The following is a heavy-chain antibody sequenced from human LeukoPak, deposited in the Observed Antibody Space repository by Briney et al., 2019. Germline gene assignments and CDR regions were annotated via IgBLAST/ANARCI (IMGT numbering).Heavy chain of an antibody. V-gene: IGHV3-66*02. CDR3: ARGGAGYAFDY. CDR2: ISSGGTP. CDR1: GFTASTNY. J-gene: IGHJ4*02. D-gene: IGHD5-12*01. Sequence: GGSLRLSCAASGFTASTNYMSWVRQAPGKGLEWVSVISSGGTPYYADSVKGRFTISRDSSENKLYLQMHSLRAEDTAVYYCARGGAGYAFDYWGQGTLVTVSS.